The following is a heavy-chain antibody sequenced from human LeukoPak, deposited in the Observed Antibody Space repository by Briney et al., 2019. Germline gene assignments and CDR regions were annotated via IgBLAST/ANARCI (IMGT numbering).Heavy chain of an antibody. CDR3: AREGGSGWYSGWFDP. Sequence: GRSLRLSCAASEFTFSSYAMHWVRQAPGKGLEWVAVILYDGSNKKYADSVKGRFTISRDNSENTLYLQMNSLRAEDTAVYYCAREGGSGWYSGWFDPWGQGSLVTVSS. V-gene: IGHV3-30*03. J-gene: IGHJ5*02. CDR2: ILYDGSNK. D-gene: IGHD6-19*01. CDR1: EFTFSSYA.